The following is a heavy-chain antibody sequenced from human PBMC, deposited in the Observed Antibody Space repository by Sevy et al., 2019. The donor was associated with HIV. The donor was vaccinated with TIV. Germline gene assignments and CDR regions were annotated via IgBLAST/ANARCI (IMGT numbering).Heavy chain of an antibody. CDR2: ISYDGSNK. Sequence: GGSLRLSCAASGFTFSSYGMHWVRQAPGKGLEWVAVISYDGSNKYYADSVKGRFTISRDNSKNTLYLQMNSLRAEDTAVYYCAKDPTQLRFLEWLVSESGGFDYWGQGTLVTVSS. V-gene: IGHV3-30*18. D-gene: IGHD3-3*01. CDR3: AKDPTQLRFLEWLVSESGGFDY. J-gene: IGHJ4*02. CDR1: GFTFSSYG.